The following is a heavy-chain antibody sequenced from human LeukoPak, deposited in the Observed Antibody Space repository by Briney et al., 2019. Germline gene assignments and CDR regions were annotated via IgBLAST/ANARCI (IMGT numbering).Heavy chain of an antibody. Sequence: SETLSLTCTVSGGSISSGSYYWSWIRQPAGKGLEWIGRIYTSGSTNYNPSLKSRVTISVDTSKNQFSLKLSSVTAADTAVYYCARVTGYTIEDYFDYWGQGTLVTVSS. D-gene: IGHD3-9*01. CDR1: GGSISSGSYY. CDR2: IYTSGST. V-gene: IGHV4-61*02. J-gene: IGHJ4*02. CDR3: ARVTGYTIEDYFDY.